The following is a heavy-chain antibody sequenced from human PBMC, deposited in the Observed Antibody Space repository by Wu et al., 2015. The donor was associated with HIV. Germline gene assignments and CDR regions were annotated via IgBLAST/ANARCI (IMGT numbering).Heavy chain of an antibody. D-gene: IGHD2-21*01. Sequence: QVQLVQSGAEVKRPGASMRVSCKTSGYSFTAYFLHWVRQAPGQGLEFMGRLNPNTGATDFPQKFQGRVTVTRDTSISTAYMEVYGLRPEDTAVYYCAAGIQAGGANYWGQGTLVTVSS. CDR2: LNPNTGAT. V-gene: IGHV1-2*02. CDR1: GYSFTAYF. J-gene: IGHJ4*02. CDR3: AAGIQAGGANY.